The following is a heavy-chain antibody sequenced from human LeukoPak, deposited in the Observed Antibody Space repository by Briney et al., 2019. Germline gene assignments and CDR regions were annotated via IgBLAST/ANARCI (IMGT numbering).Heavy chain of an antibody. J-gene: IGHJ4*02. V-gene: IGHV3-23*01. CDR3: AKIGYCSGGSCYHGGFGY. Sequence: PGGSLRLSCAASGFTFSSYAMSWVRQAPGKGLEWVSAISGSGGSTYYADSVKGRFTISRDNSKNTLYLQMNSLRAEDTAVYYCAKIGYCSGGSCYHGGFGYWGQGTLVTVSS. CDR1: GFTFSSYA. CDR2: ISGSGGST. D-gene: IGHD2-15*01.